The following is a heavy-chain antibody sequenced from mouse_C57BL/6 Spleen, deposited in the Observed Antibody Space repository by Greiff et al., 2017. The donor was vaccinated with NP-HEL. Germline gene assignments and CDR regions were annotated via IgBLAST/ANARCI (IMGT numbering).Heavy chain of an antibody. V-gene: IGHV1-22*01. D-gene: IGHD1-1*02. CDR2: INPNNGGT. CDR3: ARDYYRYFDV. Sequence: EVKLQESGPELVKPGASVKMSCKASGYTFTDYNMHWVKQSHGKSLEWIGYINPNNGGTSYNQKFKGKATLTVNKSSSTAYMELRSLTSEDSAVYYCARDYYRYFDVWGTGTTVTVSS. J-gene: IGHJ1*03. CDR1: GYTFTDYN.